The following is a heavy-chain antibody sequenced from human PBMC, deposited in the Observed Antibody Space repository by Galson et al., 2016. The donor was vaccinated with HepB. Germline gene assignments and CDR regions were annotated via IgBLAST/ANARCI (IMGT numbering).Heavy chain of an antibody. CDR3: ATGIVVAGKMYYYYMDV. D-gene: IGHD2-21*01. J-gene: IGHJ6*03. CDR2: IYYNGRT. Sequence: SETLSLTCTVSGGSISSSSYYWVWIRQPPGKGLEWIGSIYYNGRTYYNPSPESRVTMFMDTAKNQFSLRLSSVAAADTAAYYCATGIVVAGKMYYYYMDVWGKGTTVTVSS. V-gene: IGHV4-39*01. CDR1: GGSISSSSYY.